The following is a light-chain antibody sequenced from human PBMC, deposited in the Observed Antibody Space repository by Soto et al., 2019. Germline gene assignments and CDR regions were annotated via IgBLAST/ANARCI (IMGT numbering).Light chain of an antibody. V-gene: IGKV3-11*01. J-gene: IGKJ1*01. CDR1: QSVSSH. Sequence: EIVLTQSPATLSLSPVEKATLSCRASQSVSSHLAWYQQNPGQAPRLLIYDASKRDTGIPARFSGSGSGTDFTLHISRLEPEDFAVYYSLNYNKWSPWTFGKGTKVDIK. CDR3: LNYNKWSPWT. CDR2: DAS.